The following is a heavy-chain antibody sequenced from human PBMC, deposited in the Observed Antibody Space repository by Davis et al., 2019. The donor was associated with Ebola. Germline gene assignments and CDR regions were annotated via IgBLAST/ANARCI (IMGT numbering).Heavy chain of an antibody. J-gene: IGHJ2*01. CDR1: GFIVSDKY. V-gene: IGHV3-53*01. CDR3: TRHVPGDFWFFDL. CDR2: LYTYGRT. D-gene: IGHD4-17*01. Sequence: GESLKISCVVPGFIVSDKYMSLVRQAPGKGLEWVSVLYTYGRTYHSDSVKGRFTISRDNAKNTVSLQMNDLRVEDTAVYFCTRHVPGDFWFFDLWGRGTMVTVSS.